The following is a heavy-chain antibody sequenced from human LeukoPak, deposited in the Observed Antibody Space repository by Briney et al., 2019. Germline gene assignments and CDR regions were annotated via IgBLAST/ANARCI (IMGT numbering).Heavy chain of an antibody. D-gene: IGHD3-16*01. CDR1: GFSFNSDW. J-gene: IGHJ4*02. V-gene: IGHV3-7*01. Sequence: GGSLRLSCAASGFSFNSDWMDWVRQAPGKGLEWVANIKHDESEKNYLDSVKGRFTISRDNAQNSLYLQMNGLRVEDTAVYYCTRRLDDWGQGTLSPSPQ. CDR2: IKHDESEK. CDR3: TRRLDD.